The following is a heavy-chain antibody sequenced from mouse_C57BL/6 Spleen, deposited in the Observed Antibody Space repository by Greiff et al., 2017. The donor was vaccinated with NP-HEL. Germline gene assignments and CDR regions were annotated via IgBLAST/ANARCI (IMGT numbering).Heavy chain of an antibody. CDR3: ARRDYDVGAMDY. CDR1: GYTFTNYW. V-gene: IGHV1-63*01. J-gene: IGHJ4*01. D-gene: IGHD2-4*01. Sequence: VQVVESGAELVRPGTSVKMSCKASGYTFTNYWIGWAKQRPGHGLEWIGDIYPGGGYTNYNEKFKGKATLTADKSSSTAYMQFSSLTSEDSAIYYCARRDYDVGAMDYWGQGTSVTVSS. CDR2: IYPGGGYT.